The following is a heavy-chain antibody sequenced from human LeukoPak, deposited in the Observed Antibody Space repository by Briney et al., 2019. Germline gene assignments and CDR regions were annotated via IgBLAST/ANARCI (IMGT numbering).Heavy chain of an antibody. Sequence: SETLSLTCTVSGGPISSYYWSLIRQPPGKGLEWIGYIHYSGSTNYNPSLQSRVTISVDTSKNQFSVKLSSVTAADTAVYYCARAPYSSSWMYFDYWGQGALVTVSS. CDR1: GGPISSYY. V-gene: IGHV4-59*01. D-gene: IGHD6-13*01. J-gene: IGHJ4*02. CDR3: ARAPYSSSWMYFDY. CDR2: IHYSGST.